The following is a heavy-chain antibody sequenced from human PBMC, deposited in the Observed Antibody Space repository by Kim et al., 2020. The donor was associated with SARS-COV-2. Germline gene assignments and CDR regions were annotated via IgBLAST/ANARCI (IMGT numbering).Heavy chain of an antibody. CDR3: ASYCSGGSCHSYYYYYGMDV. Sequence: GESLKISCKGSGYSFTSYWISWVRQMPGKGLEWMGRIDPSDSYTNYSPSFQGHVTISADKSISTAYLQWSSLKASDTAMYYCASYCSGGSCHSYYYYYGMDVWGQGTTVTVSS. CDR2: IDPSDSYT. D-gene: IGHD2-15*01. V-gene: IGHV5-10-1*01. CDR1: GYSFTSYW. J-gene: IGHJ6*02.